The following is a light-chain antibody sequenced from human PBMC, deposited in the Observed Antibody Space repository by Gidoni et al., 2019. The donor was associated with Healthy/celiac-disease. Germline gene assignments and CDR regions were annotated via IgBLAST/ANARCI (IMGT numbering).Light chain of an antibody. V-gene: IGKV1-12*01. J-gene: IGKJ2*01. Sequence: DLHITQSPSSVSASVGDRVTITCRASQCISSWLAWYQQKPGKAPKLLIYAASRLQSGVPSRFSGSGSGTDFTLTISSLQPEDFANYYCQQANSFPDTFGQGTKLEIK. CDR2: AAS. CDR1: QCISSW. CDR3: QQANSFPDT.